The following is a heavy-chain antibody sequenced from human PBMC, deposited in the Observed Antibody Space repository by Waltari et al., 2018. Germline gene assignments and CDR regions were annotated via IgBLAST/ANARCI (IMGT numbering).Heavy chain of an antibody. V-gene: IGHV3-7*01. D-gene: IGHD6-19*01. CDR2: IKQDGSEK. CDR3: ARAQYSSGWFGYYYGMDV. J-gene: IGHJ6*02. Sequence: EVQLVESGGGLVQPGGPLRLSCAASGLTFSSYRMSWARPAPGTGLEWVANIKQDGSEKYYVDSVKGRFTISRDNAKNSLYLQMNSLRAEDTAVYYCARAQYSSGWFGYYYGMDVWGQGTTVTVSS. CDR1: GLTFSSYR.